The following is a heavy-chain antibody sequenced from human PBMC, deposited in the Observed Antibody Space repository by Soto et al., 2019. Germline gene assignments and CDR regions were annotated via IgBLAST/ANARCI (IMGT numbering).Heavy chain of an antibody. CDR2: IYHSGIS. J-gene: IGHJ3*02. Sequence: QVQLQESGPGLVKPSETLSLTCTVSDDSITDSYWSWIRQPPGKGLAWIGFIYHSGISNYDASLKGRVTISIDTSKKQISLKLTSVTSADTAVYYCARGMAAAGDTFDIWGQGTMVTVSS. CDR3: ARGMAAAGDTFDI. V-gene: IGHV4-59*01. CDR1: DDSITDSY. D-gene: IGHD6-13*01.